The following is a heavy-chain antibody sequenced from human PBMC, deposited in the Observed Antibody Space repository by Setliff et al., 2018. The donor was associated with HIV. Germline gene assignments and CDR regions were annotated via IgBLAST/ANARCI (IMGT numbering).Heavy chain of an antibody. J-gene: IGHJ1*01. CDR3: VKDVVEMATIADGYYLDN. Sequence: PGGSLRLSCAASGFTFSSYSMNWVRQAPGKGLEWVSVINWNGGGTGYADSVKGRFTISRDSYKDTAYLQMNSLRAEDTAVYFCVKDVVEMATIADGYYLDNWGQGTQVTVSS. V-gene: IGHV3-NL1*01. D-gene: IGHD1-26*01. CDR1: GFTFSSYS. CDR2: INWNGGGT.